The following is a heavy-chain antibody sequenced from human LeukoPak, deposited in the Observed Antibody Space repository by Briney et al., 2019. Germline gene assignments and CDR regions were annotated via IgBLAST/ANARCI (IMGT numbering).Heavy chain of an antibody. J-gene: IGHJ4*02. CDR1: GGSISSSSYY. D-gene: IGHD6-19*01. V-gene: IGHV4-39*01. Sequence: SETLSLTCTVSGGSISSSSYYWGWIRQPPGKGLEWIGSIYYSGSTYYNPSLKSRVTISVDTSKNQFSLKLSSVTAADTAVYYCARHGRRQWLVQGWGQGTLVTVSS. CDR3: ARHGRRQWLVQG. CDR2: IYYSGST.